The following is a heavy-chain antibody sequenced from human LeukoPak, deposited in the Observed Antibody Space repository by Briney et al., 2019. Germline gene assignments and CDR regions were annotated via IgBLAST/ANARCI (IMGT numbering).Heavy chain of an antibody. CDR2: INHSGST. CDR1: GGSFSGYY. D-gene: IGHD4-17*01. Sequence: PSETLSLTCAVYGGSFSGYYWSWIRQPPGKGLEWIGEINHSGSTNYNPSLKSRVTISVDTSKNQFSLKLSSVTAADTAVYCCARGTTVTRYFDLWGRGTLVTVSS. J-gene: IGHJ2*01. V-gene: IGHV4-34*01. CDR3: ARGTTVTRYFDL.